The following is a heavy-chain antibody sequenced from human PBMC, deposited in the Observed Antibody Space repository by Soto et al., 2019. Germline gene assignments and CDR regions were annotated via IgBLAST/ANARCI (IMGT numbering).Heavy chain of an antibody. CDR1: GFSLSTSGMC. V-gene: IGHV2-70*01. J-gene: IGHJ4*02. CDR2: IDWDDDK. D-gene: IGHD4-17*01. Sequence: SGPTLVNHTQTLTLTCTFSGFSLSTSGMCVSWIRQPPRKALEWLALIDWDDDKYYSTSMKHRLTISKDTSKNQVVLTMTNMDPVDTATYYCARSKVLRQAPPPDEFDYWGQGTLVTVPS. CDR3: ARSKVLRQAPPPDEFDY.